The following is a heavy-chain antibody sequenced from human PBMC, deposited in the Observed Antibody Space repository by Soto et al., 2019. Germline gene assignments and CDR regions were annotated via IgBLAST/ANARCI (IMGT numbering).Heavy chain of an antibody. Sequence: QVQLQESGPGLVKPSQTLSLTCTVSGGSISSGGYYWSWIRQHPGKGLEWIGYIYYSGSTYYSPSLKSRVTISVDTSKNQFSLKLSSVTAADTAVHYCARDGGIAARRHNWFDPWGQGTLVTVSS. CDR2: IYYSGST. CDR3: ARDGGIAARRHNWFDP. J-gene: IGHJ5*02. CDR1: GGSISSGGYY. V-gene: IGHV4-31*03. D-gene: IGHD6-6*01.